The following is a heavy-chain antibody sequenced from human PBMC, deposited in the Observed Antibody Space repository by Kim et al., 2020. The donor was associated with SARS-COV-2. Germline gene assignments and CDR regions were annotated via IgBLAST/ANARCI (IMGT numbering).Heavy chain of an antibody. V-gene: IGHV6-1*01. CDR3: ARVYSSSGLYYFDY. J-gene: IGHJ4*02. Sequence: AVSVKSRITINPDTSKNQFSLQLNSVTPEDTAVYYCARVYSSSGLYYFDYWGQGTLVTVSS. D-gene: IGHD6-6*01.